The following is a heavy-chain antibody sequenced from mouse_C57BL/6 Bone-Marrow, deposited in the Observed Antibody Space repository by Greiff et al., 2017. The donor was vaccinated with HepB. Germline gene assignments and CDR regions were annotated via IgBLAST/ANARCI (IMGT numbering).Heavy chain of an antibody. CDR2: IDHANGNT. Sequence: VQLQQSVAELVRPGASVKLSCTASGFNIKNTYMHWVKQRPEQGLEWIGRIDHANGNTKYAPKFQGKATITADNSSNTAYLQLSSLISEDTAIYYCANPDDCPYYFDYWGQGTTLTVSS. J-gene: IGHJ2*01. CDR1: GFNIKNTY. V-gene: IGHV14-3*01. CDR3: ANPDDCPYYFDY. D-gene: IGHD2-4*01.